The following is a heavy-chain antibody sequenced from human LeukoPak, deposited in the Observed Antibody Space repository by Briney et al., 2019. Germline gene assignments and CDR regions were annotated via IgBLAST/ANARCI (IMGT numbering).Heavy chain of an antibody. D-gene: IGHD6-6*01. Sequence: PSESLSLTCTVSGGSISGYYWSWIRQPPGKGLEWIGYINYSGSTNYNPSLKSRVTISVDTSKNQFSLKLSSVTAADTAVYYCARHRAYSSSSPFDYWGQGTLVTASS. J-gene: IGHJ4*02. CDR2: INYSGST. CDR1: GGSISGYY. CDR3: ARHRAYSSSSPFDY. V-gene: IGHV4-59*08.